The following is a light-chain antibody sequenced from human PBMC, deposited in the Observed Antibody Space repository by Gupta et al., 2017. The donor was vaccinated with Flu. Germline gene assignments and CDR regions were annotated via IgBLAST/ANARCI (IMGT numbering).Light chain of an antibody. Sequence: DVRWYYQLPGTAPKVLIYDNNSRPSGIPDRLSGYRSGPPASLAITGLQAGSEADYDCQSYDSRRGAWVFEGGAKRTVL. CDR1: D. J-gene: IGLJ3*02. V-gene: IGLV1-40*01. CDR2: DNN. CDR3: QSYDSRRGAWV.